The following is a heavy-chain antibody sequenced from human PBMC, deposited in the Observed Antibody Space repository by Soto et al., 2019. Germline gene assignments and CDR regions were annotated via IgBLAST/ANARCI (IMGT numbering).Heavy chain of an antibody. V-gene: IGHV1-8*01. CDR1: GYTFTSYD. Sequence: ASVKVSCKASGYTFTSYDINWVRQATGQGLEWMGWMNPNSGNTGCAQKFQGRVTMTRNTSISTAYMELSSLRSEDTAVYYCARTYSGYDFGYYYYYMDVWGKGTTVTVSS. CDR2: MNPNSGNT. D-gene: IGHD5-12*01. J-gene: IGHJ6*03. CDR3: ARTYSGYDFGYYYYYMDV.